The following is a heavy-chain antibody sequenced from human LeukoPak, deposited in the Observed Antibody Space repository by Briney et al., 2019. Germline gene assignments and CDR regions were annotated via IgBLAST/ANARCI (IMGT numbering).Heavy chain of an antibody. J-gene: IGHJ6*02. D-gene: IGHD5-18*01. CDR2: INAGNGNT. CDR3: ARKGYSYGFAPWVERGCYYGMDV. Sequence: ASVKVSCKASGYTFTSYAMHWVRQAPGQRLEWMGWINAGNGNTKYSQKFQGRVTITRDTSTSTAYMELSSLRSEDTAVYYCARKGYSYGFAPWVERGCYYGMDVWGQGTTVTVSS. V-gene: IGHV1-3*01. CDR1: GYTFTSYA.